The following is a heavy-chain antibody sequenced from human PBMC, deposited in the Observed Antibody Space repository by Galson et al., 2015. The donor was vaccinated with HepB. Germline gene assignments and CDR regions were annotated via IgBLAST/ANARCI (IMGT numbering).Heavy chain of an antibody. CDR2: IKQDGSEK. J-gene: IGHJ6*02. V-gene: IGHV3-7*01. D-gene: IGHD2-15*01. CDR3: ASEAASPHYGMDV. CDR1: GFTFLSYW. Sequence: SLRLSCADSGFTFLSYWLCWVRQPPGEGLEWVANIKQDGSEKYYVDFVKGQFTISRDNAKNSLYLQMNSLRAEDTGVSYCASEAASPHYGMDVWGQGTTVTVSS.